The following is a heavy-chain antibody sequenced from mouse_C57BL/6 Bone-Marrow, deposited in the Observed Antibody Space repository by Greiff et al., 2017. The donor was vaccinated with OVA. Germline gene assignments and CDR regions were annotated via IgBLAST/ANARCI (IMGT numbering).Heavy chain of an antibody. D-gene: IGHD1-1*01. CDR2: IYPGGGYT. J-gene: IGHJ2*01. Sequence: QVQLQQSGAELVRPGTSVKMSCKASGYTFTNYWIGWAKQRPGHGLEWIGDIYPGGGYTNYNEKFKGKATPTADKSSSTAYMQFSSLTSEDSAIYYCARATVVAGFDYWGQGTTLTVSS. V-gene: IGHV1-63*01. CDR3: ARATVVAGFDY. CDR1: GYTFTNYW.